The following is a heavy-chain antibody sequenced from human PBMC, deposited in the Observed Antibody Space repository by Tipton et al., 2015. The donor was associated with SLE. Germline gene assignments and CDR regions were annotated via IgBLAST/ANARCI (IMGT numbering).Heavy chain of an antibody. J-gene: IGHJ5*02. CDR1: GFTLSSYW. D-gene: IGHD3-3*01. Sequence: SLRLSCAASGFTLSSYWMSWVRQAPGKGLEWVANIKQDGSEKYYVDSVKGRFTISRDNAKNSLYLQMNSLRAEDTAVYYCARAGYDFWSGLGFDPWGQGTLVTVSS. V-gene: IGHV3-7*01. CDR3: ARAGYDFWSGLGFDP. CDR2: IKQDGSEK.